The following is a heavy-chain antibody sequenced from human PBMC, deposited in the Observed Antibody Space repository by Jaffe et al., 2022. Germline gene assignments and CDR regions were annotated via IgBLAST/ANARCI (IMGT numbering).Heavy chain of an antibody. CDR3: ARDKAVFWYSSSRGAFDI. CDR2: IYTSGST. D-gene: IGHD6-13*01. CDR1: GGSISSGSYY. V-gene: IGHV4-61*02. J-gene: IGHJ3*02. Sequence: QVQLQESGPGLVKPSQTLSLTCTVSGGSISSGSYYWSWIRQPAGKGLEWIGRIYTSGSTNYNPSLKSRVTISVDTSKNQFSLKLSSVTAADTAVYYCARDKAVFWYSSSRGAFDIWGQGTMVTVSS.